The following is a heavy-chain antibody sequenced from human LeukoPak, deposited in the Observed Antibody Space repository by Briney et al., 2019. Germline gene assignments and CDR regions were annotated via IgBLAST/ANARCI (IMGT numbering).Heavy chain of an antibody. V-gene: IGHV3-23*01. CDR1: GVTFSNYA. Sequence: GGSLRLSCAASGVTFSNYAMAWVRQAPGKGLEWVSSIGGGGGDISYADSVKGRFTISRDNSKNTLYLQMNSLRAEDTAVYHCAIKLPGSFPFDQWGQGTLVTVSS. D-gene: IGHD1-7*01. CDR3: AIKLPGSFPFDQ. J-gene: IGHJ4*02. CDR2: IGGGGGDI.